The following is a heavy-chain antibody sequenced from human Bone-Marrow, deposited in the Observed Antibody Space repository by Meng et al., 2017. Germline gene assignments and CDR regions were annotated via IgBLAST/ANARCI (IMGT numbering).Heavy chain of an antibody. CDR3: ANDAGCTTGTMFDR. V-gene: IGHV3-23*05. CDR2: INNDGDNR. Sequence: GESLKISCVASGFTFSSCGMAWVRQAPGKGLEGVSTINNDGDNRHYADSVKGRFIISRDNSKDTFYLQMNSLRAEDTAVYYCANDAGCTTGTMFDRWGQGTLVTVSS. D-gene: IGHD4-17*01. CDR1: GFTFSSCG. J-gene: IGHJ5*02.